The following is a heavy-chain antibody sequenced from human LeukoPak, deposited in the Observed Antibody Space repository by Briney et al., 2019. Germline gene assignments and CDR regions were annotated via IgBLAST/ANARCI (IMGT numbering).Heavy chain of an antibody. CDR1: GGSINSTYY. CDR2: VYYSGST. J-gene: IGHJ6*03. CDR3: ARDFSSSSSVYYYYYMDV. D-gene: IGHD6-6*01. Sequence: SETLSLTCIVSGGSINSTYYWGWIRQPPGKGLEWIGTVYYSGSTYYNPSLKGRVTISVDTSKNHFSLKLSSVTAADTAIYYCARDFSSSSSVYYYYYMDVWGKGTTVTVSS. V-gene: IGHV4-39*07.